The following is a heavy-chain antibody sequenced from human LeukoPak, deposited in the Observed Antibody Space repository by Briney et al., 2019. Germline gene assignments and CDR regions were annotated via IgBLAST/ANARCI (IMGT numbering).Heavy chain of an antibody. CDR3: VRDKDWGFDS. CDR1: GFTFTSYT. D-gene: IGHD7-27*01. Sequence: PGESLRLSCAASGFTFTSYTMNRVRQAPGKGLEWVSHIGTGTSTVGYADSIKGRFTISRDNAKNSVDLQMSSLRVDGSAVYYCVRDKDWGFDSWGQGTLVTVSS. CDR2: IGTGTSTV. V-gene: IGHV3-48*01. J-gene: IGHJ4*02.